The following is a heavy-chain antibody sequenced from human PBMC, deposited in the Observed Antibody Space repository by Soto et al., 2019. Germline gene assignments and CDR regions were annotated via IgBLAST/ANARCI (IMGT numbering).Heavy chain of an antibody. CDR3: ARLSRGNYYDSSGYFDY. CDR2: IYYSGST. D-gene: IGHD3-22*01. CDR1: GGSISSSSYY. J-gene: IGHJ4*02. Sequence: SETLSLTCTVSGGSISSSSYYWGWIRQPPGKGLEWIGSIYYSGSTYYNPSLKSRVTISVDTSKSQFSLKLSSVTAADTAVYYCARLSRGNYYDSSGYFDYWGQGTLVTVS. V-gene: IGHV4-39*01.